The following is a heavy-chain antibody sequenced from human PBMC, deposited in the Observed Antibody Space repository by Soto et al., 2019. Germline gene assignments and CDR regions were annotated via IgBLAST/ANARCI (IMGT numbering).Heavy chain of an antibody. CDR2: IYSGGST. V-gene: IGHV3-53*03. J-gene: IGHJ6*02. Sequence: GGSLRLSCAASGFTVSNNYISWVRQPPGKGLEWVSLIYSGGSTYYADSVKGRFTLSRDNSKNTVYLQMNSLRAEDTAVYYCARAEWGSSYTQYYYALDVWGQGNTVTVSS. D-gene: IGHD6-13*01. CDR1: GFTVSNNY. CDR3: ARAEWGSSYTQYYYALDV.